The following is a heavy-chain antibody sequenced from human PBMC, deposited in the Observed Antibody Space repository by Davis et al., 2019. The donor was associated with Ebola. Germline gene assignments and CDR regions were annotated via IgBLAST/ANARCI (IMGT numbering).Heavy chain of an antibody. CDR1: GASISSYY. Sequence: SDTLSLTVPAPGASISSYYWSWIRQLPGKGLEWIGYIHDNGDTKSNPSLKSRVTISVDTSKNQFSLKLNSVTAADTAVFYCARSNYGSGSYDSWGQGALVTVSS. CDR3: ARSNYGSGSYDS. CDR2: IHDNGDT. J-gene: IGHJ5*01. V-gene: IGHV4-59*01. D-gene: IGHD3-10*01.